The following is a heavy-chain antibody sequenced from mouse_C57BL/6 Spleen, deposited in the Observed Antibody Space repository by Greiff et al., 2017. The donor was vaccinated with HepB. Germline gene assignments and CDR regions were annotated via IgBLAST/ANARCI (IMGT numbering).Heavy chain of an antibody. D-gene: IGHD1-1*01. V-gene: IGHV1-81*01. CDR3: ARKVLCYGSSDGDFEV. CDR2: IYPRSGNT. Sequence: VKLVESGAELARPGASVKLSCKATGYTFTSYGISWVKQRTGQGLEWIGEIYPRSGNTYYNEKIKGKATLTADKSSSTAYMELSSLTSEDSAVYFCARKVLCYGSSDGDFEVWGTGTTVTVSS. J-gene: IGHJ1*03. CDR1: GYTFTSYG.